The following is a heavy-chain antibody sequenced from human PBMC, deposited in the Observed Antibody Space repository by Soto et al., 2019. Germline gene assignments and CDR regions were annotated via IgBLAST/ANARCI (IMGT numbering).Heavy chain of an antibody. CDR3: ARETIKQWRYYGMDV. V-gene: IGHV1-2*04. CDR2: INPNSGGT. CDR1: GYTFTGYY. D-gene: IGHD6-19*01. Sequence: ASVKVSCKASGYTFTGYYMHWVRQAPGQGLEWMGWINPNSGGTNYAQKFQGWVTMTRDTSISTAYMELSRLRSDDTAVYYCARETIKQWRYYGMDVWGQGTTVTASS. J-gene: IGHJ6*02.